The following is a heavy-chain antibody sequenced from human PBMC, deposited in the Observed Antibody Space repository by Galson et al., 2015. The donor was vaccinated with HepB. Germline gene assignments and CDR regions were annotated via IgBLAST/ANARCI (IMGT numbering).Heavy chain of an antibody. CDR3: ARHLGDGYYDF. D-gene: IGHD3-22*01. V-gene: IGHV5-51*01. Sequence: QSGAEVKKPGESLKISCKGSGDSFTNYYIGWVCQMPGKGLEWMGIIYPGDSDARYSPSFQGQVSISADKSISAAYMQWSSLKASDTAIYYCARHLGDGYYDFWGQGTLVTVSS. CDR1: GDSFTNYY. CDR2: IYPGDSDA. J-gene: IGHJ4*02.